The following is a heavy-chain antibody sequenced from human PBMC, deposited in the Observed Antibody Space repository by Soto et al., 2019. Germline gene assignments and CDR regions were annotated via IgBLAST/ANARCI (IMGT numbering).Heavy chain of an antibody. J-gene: IGHJ4*02. V-gene: IGHV3-13*04. CDR1: GFTFSSYD. CDR3: ARAIGPTLFDY. D-gene: IGHD3-22*01. Sequence: PGGSRRRSWSASGFTFSSYDMHWGRQGTGKGLEWVSAIGTTGDTYYAGSVKGRFTISRENAKNSLYLQMNSLRAGDTAIYFCARAIGPTLFDYWGQGTLVTVSS. CDR2: IGTTGDT.